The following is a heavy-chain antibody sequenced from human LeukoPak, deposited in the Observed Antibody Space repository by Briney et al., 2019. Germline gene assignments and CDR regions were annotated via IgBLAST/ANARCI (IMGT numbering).Heavy chain of an antibody. CDR3: AREMNSFFDY. CDR2: IYHSGST. D-gene: IGHD4-23*01. CDR1: GGSISSGGYS. V-gene: IGHV4-30-2*01. J-gene: IGHJ4*02. Sequence: PSETLSLTCAVSGGSISSGGYSWSWIRQPPGKGLEWIGYIYHSGSTYYNPSLKSRVTISVDRSKNQFSLKLSSVTAADTAVYYCAREMNSFFDYWGQGPLVPPPS.